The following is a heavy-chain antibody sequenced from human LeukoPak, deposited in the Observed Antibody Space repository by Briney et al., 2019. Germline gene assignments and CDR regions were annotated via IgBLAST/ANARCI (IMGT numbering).Heavy chain of an antibody. CDR1: GGSISSYY. D-gene: IGHD2-8*01. V-gene: IGHV4-59*08. CDR2: IYYSGST. Sequence: PSETLSLTCTVSGGSISSYYWSWIRQPPGKGLERIGYIYYSGSTNYNPSLKSRVTISVDTSKNQFSLKLSSVTAADTAVYYCARLKGVLGAFDIWGQGTMVTVSS. J-gene: IGHJ3*02. CDR3: ARLKGVLGAFDI.